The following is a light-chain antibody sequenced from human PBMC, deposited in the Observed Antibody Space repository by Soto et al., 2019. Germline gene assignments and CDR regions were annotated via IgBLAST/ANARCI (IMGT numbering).Light chain of an antibody. CDR2: AAS. J-gene: IGKJ1*01. CDR1: QGIGTD. Sequence: AIQLTQSPSSLSASVGDSISITCRASQGIGTDLGLYQQKPGKAPKLLIYAASKLHTGVPSNFSGSRSGTDFTLTLSNLQPDDFATYYCLQNYNFPWTFGQGTKVEIK. CDR3: LQNYNFPWT. V-gene: IGKV1-6*01.